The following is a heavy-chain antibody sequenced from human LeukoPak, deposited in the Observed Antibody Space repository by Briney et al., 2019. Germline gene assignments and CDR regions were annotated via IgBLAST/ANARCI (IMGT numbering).Heavy chain of an antibody. J-gene: IGHJ4*02. CDR3: ARDVHGGAFDY. D-gene: IGHD4-23*01. Sequence: GGSLRLSCAASGFTFRSFWMSWVRQAPGRGLEWVANIKQDGSEKYYVDSVKGRFIISRDNAKNSLYLQMNSLRAEDTAVYYCARDVHGGAFDYWGQGTLVTVSS. CDR1: GFTFRSFW. V-gene: IGHV3-7*01. CDR2: IKQDGSEK.